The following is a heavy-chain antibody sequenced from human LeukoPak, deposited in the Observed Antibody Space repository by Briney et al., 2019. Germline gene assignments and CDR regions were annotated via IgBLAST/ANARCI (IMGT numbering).Heavy chain of an antibody. J-gene: IGHJ3*02. Sequence: GASLRLSCAASGFTFSNYAMSWVRQAPGKGLEWVSAITGGGSGIYYADSMKSRFTISRDNSKNTLYLQMNSLRAEDTAVYYCATHCSSTSCKGAFDIWGQGTMVTVSS. CDR2: ITGGGSGI. CDR3: ATHCSSTSCKGAFDI. V-gene: IGHV3-23*01. D-gene: IGHD2-2*01. CDR1: GFTFSNYA.